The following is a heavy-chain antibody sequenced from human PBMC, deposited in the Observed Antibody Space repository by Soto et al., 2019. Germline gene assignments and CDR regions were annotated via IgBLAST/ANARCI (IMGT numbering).Heavy chain of an antibody. Sequence: QVQLVQSGAEVKKPGSSLKVSCTASGGTFSIYTISWVGQARGQGLEWMGRIIPILDTANYAQKFQDRVTITADNSTTTAYMELSALRSADTAVYYCARAGRGCGNFEPLGQGTLVTVSS. D-gene: IGHD6-19*01. V-gene: IGHV1-69*08. CDR2: IIPILDTA. CDR3: ARAGRGCGNFEP. J-gene: IGHJ5*02. CDR1: GGTFSIYT.